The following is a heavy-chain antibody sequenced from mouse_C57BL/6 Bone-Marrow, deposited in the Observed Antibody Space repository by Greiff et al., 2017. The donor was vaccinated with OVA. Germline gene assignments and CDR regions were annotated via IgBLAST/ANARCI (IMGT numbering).Heavy chain of an antibody. J-gene: IGHJ4*01. D-gene: IGHD2-4*01. V-gene: IGHV5-2*01. CDR1: EYEFPSHD. CDR2: INSDGGST. CDR3: ARHKGYDCPYAMDY. Sequence: EVKLQESGGGLVQPGESLKLSCESNEYEFPSHDMSWVRKTPEKRLELVAAINSDGGSTYYPDTMERRFLLSRDNTKKTLYLQMSSLRSEDTALYYWARHKGYDCPYAMDYWGQGTSVTVSS.